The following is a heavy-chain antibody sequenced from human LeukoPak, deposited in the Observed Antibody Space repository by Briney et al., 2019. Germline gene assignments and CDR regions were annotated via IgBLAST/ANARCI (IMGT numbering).Heavy chain of an antibody. D-gene: IGHD2-2*01. CDR3: ARYYCSTTSCYGTYFDY. CDR1: GFTFSDYY. J-gene: IGHJ4*02. V-gene: IGHV3-11*04. CDR2: ISSSGSTI. Sequence: GGSLRLSCAASGFTFSDYYMSWIRQAPGKGLEWVSYISSSGSTIYYADSVKGRFTISRDNAKTSLYLQMNSLRAEDTAVYYCARYYCSTTSCYGTYFDYWGQGTLVTVSS.